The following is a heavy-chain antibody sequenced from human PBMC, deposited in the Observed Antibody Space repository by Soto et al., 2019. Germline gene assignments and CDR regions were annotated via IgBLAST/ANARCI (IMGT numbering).Heavy chain of an antibody. Sequence: GGSLSLSCAASGFTFSSYAMSWVRQAPGKGLEWVSAISGSGGSTYYADSVKGRFTISRDNSKNTLYLQMNSLRAEDTAVYYCALIRWSSSGYFDYWGQGTLVTVSS. CDR3: ALIRWSSSGYFDY. CDR2: ISGSGGST. J-gene: IGHJ4*02. D-gene: IGHD6-13*01. V-gene: IGHV3-23*01. CDR1: GFTFSSYA.